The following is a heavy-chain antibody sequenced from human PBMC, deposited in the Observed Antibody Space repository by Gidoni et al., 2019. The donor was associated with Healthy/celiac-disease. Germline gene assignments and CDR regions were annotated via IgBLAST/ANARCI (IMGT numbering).Heavy chain of an antibody. Sequence: QVQLVESGGGVVQPGRSLRLSWAASGFTFSSYAMHGVRQAPGKGLEWVAVISYDGSNKYYADSVKGRFTISRDNSKNTLYLQMNSLRAEDTAVYYCARGLDFWSGQDNWFDPWGQGTLVTVSS. CDR2: ISYDGSNK. D-gene: IGHD3-3*01. CDR1: GFTFSSYA. V-gene: IGHV3-30-3*01. J-gene: IGHJ5*02. CDR3: ARGLDFWSGQDNWFDP.